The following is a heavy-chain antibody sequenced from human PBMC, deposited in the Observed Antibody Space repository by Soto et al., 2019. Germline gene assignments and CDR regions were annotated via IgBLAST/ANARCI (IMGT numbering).Heavy chain of an antibody. D-gene: IGHD3-16*01. V-gene: IGHV1-8*01. CDR3: ARGGWGTPFDY. CDR1: GYTFTHYD. J-gene: IGHJ4*02. CDR2: MNPNTGNT. Sequence: QVQLVQSGADMKKPGASVKVSCKASGYTFTHYDINWVRQATGQGLEWMGWMNPNTGNTGFAQKFQDRVTMTRNTSISTGYMELSSLRSEDTALYFCARGGWGTPFDYWGQGTPVTVSS.